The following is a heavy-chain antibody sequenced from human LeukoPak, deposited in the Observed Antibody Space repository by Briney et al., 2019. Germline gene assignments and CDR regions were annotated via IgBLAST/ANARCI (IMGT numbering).Heavy chain of an antibody. CDR1: GFTFSSYG. CDR2: IRYDGNNK. V-gene: IGHV3-30*02. J-gene: IGHJ4*02. Sequence: PGGSLRLSCAASGFTFSSYGMHWVRQAPDKGLEWVAFIRYDGNNKYYVDSVKGRFTISRDNSKNTLYLQMNSLRAEDTAVYYYAKVVTTYYYDTSGYSDYWGQGTLVTVSS. CDR3: AKVVTTYYYDTSGYSDY. D-gene: IGHD3-22*01.